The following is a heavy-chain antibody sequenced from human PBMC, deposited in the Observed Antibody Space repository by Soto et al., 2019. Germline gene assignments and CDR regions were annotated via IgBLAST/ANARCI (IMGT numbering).Heavy chain of an antibody. CDR3: ARDEGDCSSTSCYYMDV. D-gene: IGHD2-2*01. CDR2: ISSSSSYI. J-gene: IGHJ6*03. CDR1: GFTFSSYS. Sequence: GGSLRLSCAASGFTFSSYSMNWVRQAPGKGLEWVSSISSSSSYIYYADSVKGRFTISRDNAKNSLYLQTNSLRAEDTAVYYCARDEGDCSSTSCYYMDVWGKGTTVTVSS. V-gene: IGHV3-21*01.